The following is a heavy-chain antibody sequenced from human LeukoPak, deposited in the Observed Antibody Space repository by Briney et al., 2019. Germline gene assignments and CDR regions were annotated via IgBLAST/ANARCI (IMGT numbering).Heavy chain of an antibody. CDR1: GFSLTTGGVG. V-gene: IGHV2-5*02. D-gene: IGHD4-17*01. CDR2: IYWDSNK. Sequence: SGPTLVKPTQTPTLTCTFSGFSLTTGGVGVGWIRQPPGKALEWLALIYWDSNKYYSPSLKSRLTITKDTSKNQVVLTITNMDPVDTATYYCAHRRLIPSTTVTTGFDSWGQGILVTVSS. J-gene: IGHJ4*02. CDR3: AHRRLIPSTTVTTGFDS.